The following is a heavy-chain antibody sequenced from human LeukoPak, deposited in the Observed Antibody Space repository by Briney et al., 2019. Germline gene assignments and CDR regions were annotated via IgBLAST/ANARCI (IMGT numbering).Heavy chain of an antibody. J-gene: IGHJ4*02. CDR3: ARGVVLRYFDWLLHFDY. D-gene: IGHD3-9*01. Sequence: ASVKVSCKASGYTFTGYYMHWVRQAPGQGLEWMGWINPNSGGTNYAQKFQGRVTMTRDTSISTAYMELSRLRSDDTAVYYCARGVVLRYFDWLLHFDYWGQGTLVTASS. CDR1: GYTFTGYY. CDR2: INPNSGGT. V-gene: IGHV1-2*02.